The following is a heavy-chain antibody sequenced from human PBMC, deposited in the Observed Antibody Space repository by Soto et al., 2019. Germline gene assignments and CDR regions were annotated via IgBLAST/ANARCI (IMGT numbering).Heavy chain of an antibody. CDR2: IYHSAST. D-gene: IGHD3-22*01. V-gene: IGHV4-4*02. CDR1: GGSISSSNW. Sequence: QVQLQESGPGLVKPSGTLSLTCAVSGGSISSSNWWSWVRQPPGKGLAWIGEIYHSASTNYNPSLKVRVTIFVDKSMNQFSLELSSVMAADTAVYYCARSPDSSGYYPRWYYYGMDVWGQGTTVTVSS. J-gene: IGHJ6*02. CDR3: ARSPDSSGYYPRWYYYGMDV.